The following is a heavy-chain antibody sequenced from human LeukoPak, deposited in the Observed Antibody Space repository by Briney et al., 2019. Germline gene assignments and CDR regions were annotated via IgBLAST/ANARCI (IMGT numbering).Heavy chain of an antibody. J-gene: IGHJ4*02. CDR3: AKDPGAGELSLIDY. D-gene: IGHD3-16*02. CDR1: GFTVSSNY. Sequence: GGSLRLSCAASGFTVSSNYMSWVRQAPGKGLEWVSVIYSGGSTYYADSVKGRFTISRHNSKNTLYLQMNSLRAEDTAVYYCAKDPGAGELSLIDYWGQGTLVTVSS. CDR2: IYSGGST. V-gene: IGHV3-53*01.